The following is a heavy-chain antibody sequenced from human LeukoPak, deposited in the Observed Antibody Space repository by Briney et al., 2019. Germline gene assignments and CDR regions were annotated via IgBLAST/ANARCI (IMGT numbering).Heavy chain of an antibody. D-gene: IGHD2-21*02. V-gene: IGHV3-7*01. CDR2: IKHDGSEK. Sequence: GGSLRLSCAASGFSFGDYWMSWVRQPPGKGLEWVAKIKHDGSEKNYVDSVKGRFTISRDNAKNSLYLQMNSLRAEDTAVYYCVTQCYTAFEYWGQGTLVTVSS. CDR3: VTQCYTAFEY. CDR1: GFSFGDYW. J-gene: IGHJ4*01.